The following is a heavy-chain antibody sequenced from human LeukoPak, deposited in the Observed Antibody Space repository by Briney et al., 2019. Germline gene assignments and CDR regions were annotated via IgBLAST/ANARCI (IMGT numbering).Heavy chain of an antibody. V-gene: IGHV4-39*07. CDR2: IYYSGST. Sequence: SETLSLTCTVSGDSISSSSYYWGWIRQPPGKGLEWIGSIYYSGSTYYNPSLKSRVTISVDTSKNQFSLKLSSVTAADTAVYFCARIKYTYGLSRDLYYFDYWGQGTLVTVSS. J-gene: IGHJ4*02. CDR1: GDSISSSSYY. CDR3: ARIKYTYGLSRDLYYFDY. D-gene: IGHD5-18*01.